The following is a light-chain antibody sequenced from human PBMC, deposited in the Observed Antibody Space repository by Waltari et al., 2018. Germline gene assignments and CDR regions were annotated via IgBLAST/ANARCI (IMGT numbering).Light chain of an antibody. J-gene: IGLJ1*01. V-gene: IGLV1-40*01. Sequence: QSVLTHPPSVSGAPGPTVTISCTGTSSNIGARPHAEGYQQLPGTAPKLLIYANNNRPSGVPDRFSGSKSGTSASLAITGLQAEDEAEYYCQSYDSSLTLYVFGTGTKVTVL. CDR2: ANN. CDR1: SSNIGARPH. CDR3: QSYDSSLTLYV.